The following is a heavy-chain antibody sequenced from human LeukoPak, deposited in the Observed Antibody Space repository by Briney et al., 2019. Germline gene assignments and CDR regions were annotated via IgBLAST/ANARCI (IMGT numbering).Heavy chain of an antibody. D-gene: IGHD6-6*01. CDR2: IKQDGSEK. CDR1: GFTFSSYW. CDR3: ARLTQLARGRY. J-gene: IGHJ4*02. Sequence: GGSLRLSCAASGFTFSSYWMSWVRQAPGKGLEWVANIKQDGSEKYYVDSVKGRFTVSRDNAENSLYLQMSSLRAEDTAVYYCARLTQLARGRYWGQGTLVTVSS. V-gene: IGHV3-7*03.